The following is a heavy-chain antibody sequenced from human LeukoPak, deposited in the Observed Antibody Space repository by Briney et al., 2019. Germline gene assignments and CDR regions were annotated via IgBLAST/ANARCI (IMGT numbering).Heavy chain of an antibody. CDR1: GGSISSGGYY. J-gene: IGHJ5*02. V-gene: IGHV4-31*03. CDR2: IYYSGST. D-gene: IGHD3-3*01. Sequence: SETLSLTCTVSGGSISSGGYYWSWIRQHPGKGLEWIGYIYYSGSTYYNPSLKSRVTISVDTSKNQFSLKLSSVTAADTAVYYCAREVTSDYDFWSGYWNWFDPWGQGTLVTVSS. CDR3: AREVTSDYDFWSGYWNWFDP.